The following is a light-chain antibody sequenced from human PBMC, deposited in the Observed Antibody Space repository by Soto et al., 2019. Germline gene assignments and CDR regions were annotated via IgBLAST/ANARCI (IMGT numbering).Light chain of an antibody. Sequence: EIVLTQSPGTLSLSPGERATLSCRASQSVSSSQLAWYQQKPGQAPRLLIYGTSIRATGIPDRFSGSGSGTEFTLTISGLQSEDFAVYYCQQYNNWPPWTFGQGTKVDIK. J-gene: IGKJ1*01. CDR1: QSVSSS. CDR2: GTS. V-gene: IGKV3D-15*01. CDR3: QQYNNWPPWT.